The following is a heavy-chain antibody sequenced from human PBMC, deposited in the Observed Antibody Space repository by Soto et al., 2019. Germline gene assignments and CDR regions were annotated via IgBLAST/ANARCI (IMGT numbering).Heavy chain of an antibody. CDR1: GGTFGSYA. CDR2: IIPIPGTA. Sequence: QVQLVQSGAEVKKPGSSVKVSCKASGGTFGSYAISWVRQAPGQGLEWMGGIIPIPGTANYAQKFQGRVTIATDESTSTGYMELSSLRSEDTAVYYCARSQGSSSSLEIYYYYYYGMEVWGQRTTVTVSS. CDR3: ARSQGSSSSLEIYYYYYYGMEV. J-gene: IGHJ6*02. D-gene: IGHD2-2*01. V-gene: IGHV1-69*01.